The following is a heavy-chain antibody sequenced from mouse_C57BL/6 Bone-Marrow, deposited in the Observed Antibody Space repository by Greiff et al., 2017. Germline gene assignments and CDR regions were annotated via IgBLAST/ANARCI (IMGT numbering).Heavy chain of an antibody. D-gene: IGHD4-1*01. CDR2: IHPNSGST. CDR3: ARWGWDAWFAY. CDR1: GYTFTSYW. Sequence: QVQLKQPGAELVKPGASVKLSCKASGYTFTSYWMHWVKQRSGQGLEWIGMIHPNSGSTNYNEKFKSKATLTVDKSSSTAYMQLSSLTSEDSAVYWCARWGWDAWFAYWGQGTLVTVSA. V-gene: IGHV1-64*01. J-gene: IGHJ3*01.